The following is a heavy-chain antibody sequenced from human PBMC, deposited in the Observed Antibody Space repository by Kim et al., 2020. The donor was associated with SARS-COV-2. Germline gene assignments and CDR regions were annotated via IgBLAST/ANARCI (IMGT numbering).Heavy chain of an antibody. V-gene: IGHV3-33*06. CDR3: AKDHSDYYYYGMDV. Sequence: ADSVKGRFTISRDNSKNTLYLQMNSLRAEDTAVYYCAKDHSDYYYYGMDVWGQGTTVTVSS. J-gene: IGHJ6*02. D-gene: IGHD2-21*01.